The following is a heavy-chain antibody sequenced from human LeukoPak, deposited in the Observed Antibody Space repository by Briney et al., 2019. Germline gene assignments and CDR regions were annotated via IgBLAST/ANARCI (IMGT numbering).Heavy chain of an antibody. CDR2: IYYSGST. CDR3: VDGGSTSNWFDP. CDR1: GGSISSSSYY. Sequence: SETLSLTCTVSGGSISSSSYYWGWIRQPPGKGLEWIGSIYYSGSTYYNPSLKSRVTISVDTSKNQFSLKLSSVTAADTAVYYCVDGGSTSNWFDPWGQGTLVTVSS. J-gene: IGHJ5*02. V-gene: IGHV4-39*07. D-gene: IGHD2-2*01.